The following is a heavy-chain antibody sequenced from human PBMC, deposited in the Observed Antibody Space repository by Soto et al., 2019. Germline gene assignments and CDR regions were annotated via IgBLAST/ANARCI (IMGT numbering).Heavy chain of an antibody. CDR3: ARCMTTVTTFDY. V-gene: IGHV4-34*01. CDR1: GGSFSGYY. D-gene: IGHD4-17*01. CDR2: INHSGST. J-gene: IGHJ4*02. Sequence: PSETLSLTCAVYGGSFSGYYWSWIRQPPGKGLEWIGEINHSGSTNYNPSLKSRVTISVDTSKNQFSLKLSSVTAAGTAVYYCARCMTTVTTFDYWGQGTLVTVSS.